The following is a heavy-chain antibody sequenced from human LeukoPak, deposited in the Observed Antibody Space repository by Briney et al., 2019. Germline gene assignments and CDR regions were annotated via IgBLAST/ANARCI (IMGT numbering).Heavy chain of an antibody. Sequence: ASVKVSCKASGYTFTSYDINWVRQATGQGLEWMGWMNPNSGNTGYAQKFQGRVTMTRNTSISTAYTELSSLRSEDTAVYYCARSGLPSRYCSGGSCYLPGWFDPWGQGTLVTVSS. J-gene: IGHJ5*02. CDR2: MNPNSGNT. V-gene: IGHV1-8*01. CDR3: ARSGLPSRYCSGGSCYLPGWFDP. D-gene: IGHD2-15*01. CDR1: GYTFTSYD.